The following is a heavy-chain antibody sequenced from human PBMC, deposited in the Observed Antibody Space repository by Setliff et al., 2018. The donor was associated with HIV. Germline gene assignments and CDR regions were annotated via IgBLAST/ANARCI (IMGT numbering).Heavy chain of an antibody. CDR1: GFSMSSVYY. V-gene: IGHV4-38-2*01. Sequence: PSEILSLTCDVSGFSMSSVYYWGWRRQHPGKVLEWFGSVYHRGETYYKPSLKGRVPISSDSSKSQISLNVISVTAADTAVYYCTRRYVSPLWFGQFDYWGQGILVTVSS. D-gene: IGHD3-10*01. CDR3: TRRYVSPLWFGQFDY. J-gene: IGHJ4*02. CDR2: VYHRGET.